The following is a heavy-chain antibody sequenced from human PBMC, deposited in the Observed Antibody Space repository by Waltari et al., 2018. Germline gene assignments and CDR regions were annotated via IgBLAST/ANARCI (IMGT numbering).Heavy chain of an antibody. Sequence: APGKGLEWMGGFDPEDGETIYAQKFQGRVTMTEDTSTDTAYMELSSLRSEDTAVYYCATGGGYYYDSSGYPRSDAFDIWGQGTMVTVSS. J-gene: IGHJ3*02. CDR3: ATGGGYYYDSSGYPRSDAFDI. V-gene: IGHV1-24*01. CDR2: FDPEDGET. D-gene: IGHD3-22*01.